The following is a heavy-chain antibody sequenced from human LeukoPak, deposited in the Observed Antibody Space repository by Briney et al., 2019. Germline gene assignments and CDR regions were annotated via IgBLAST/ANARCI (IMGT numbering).Heavy chain of an antibody. V-gene: IGHV3-66*01. J-gene: IGHJ4*02. CDR1: RFSFSAYP. CDR3: ARDRRRKGIDY. CDR2: IYSGGST. Sequence: GGSLRLSCAASRFSFSAYPMGWVRRAPGKGLEWVSVIYSGGSTYYADSVRGRFTISRDNSKNTLYLQMNSLRAEDTAVYYCARDRRRKGIDYWGQGTLVTVSS. D-gene: IGHD6-13*01.